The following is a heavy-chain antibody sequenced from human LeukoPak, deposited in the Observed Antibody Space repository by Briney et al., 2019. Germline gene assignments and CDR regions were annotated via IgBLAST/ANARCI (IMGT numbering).Heavy chain of an antibody. D-gene: IGHD1-26*01. V-gene: IGHV3-23*01. J-gene: IGHJ5*02. Sequence: GASLRLSCAASGFTFSSYAMSWVRQAPGKGLEWVSVISGSGGSTYYADSVKGRLTISRDNSENTLYLQMNSLRAEDTAVYYCAKDVGHNWFDPWGQGTLVTVSS. CDR2: ISGSGGST. CDR1: GFTFSSYA. CDR3: AKDVGHNWFDP.